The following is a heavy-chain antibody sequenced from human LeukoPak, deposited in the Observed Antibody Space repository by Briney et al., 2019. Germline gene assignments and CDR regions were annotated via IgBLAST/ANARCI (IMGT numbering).Heavy chain of an antibody. CDR3: AKAYYDDYVVGNFDY. CDR2: ISGSGGST. Sequence: PGGSLRLSCAASGFTFSSYAMSWVRQAPGKGLEWVSAISGSGGSTYYADSVKGRFTISRDNSKNTLYLQMNSLRAEDTAVYYCAKAYYDDYVVGNFDYWGQGTLVTVSS. D-gene: IGHD4-17*01. CDR1: GFTFSSYA. V-gene: IGHV3-23*01. J-gene: IGHJ4*02.